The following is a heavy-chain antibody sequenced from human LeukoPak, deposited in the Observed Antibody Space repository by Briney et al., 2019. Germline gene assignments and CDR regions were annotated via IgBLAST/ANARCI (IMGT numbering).Heavy chain of an antibody. Sequence: GASVKVSCKASGGTFSSYAISWVRQAPGQGLEWMGGIIPIFGTANYAQKFQGRVTITADKSTSTAYMELSSLRSDDTAVYYCAREHSSGWRHYYYYYMDVWGKGTTVTVSS. V-gene: IGHV1-69*06. CDR2: IIPIFGTA. CDR1: GGTFSSYA. J-gene: IGHJ6*03. D-gene: IGHD6-19*01. CDR3: AREHSSGWRHYYYYYMDV.